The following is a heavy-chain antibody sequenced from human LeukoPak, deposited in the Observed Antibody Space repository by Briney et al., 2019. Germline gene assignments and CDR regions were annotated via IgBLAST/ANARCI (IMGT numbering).Heavy chain of an antibody. Sequence: PGGSLRLSCAASGFTFSSYAMHWVRQAPGKGLEWVAVIWYDGSNKYYADSVKGRFTISRDNSKNTLYLQMNSLRAEDTAVYYCARSPLYCSGGSCYFDYWGQGTLVTVSS. J-gene: IGHJ4*02. CDR2: IWYDGSNK. CDR1: GFTFSSYA. V-gene: IGHV3-33*08. D-gene: IGHD2-15*01. CDR3: ARSPLYCSGGSCYFDY.